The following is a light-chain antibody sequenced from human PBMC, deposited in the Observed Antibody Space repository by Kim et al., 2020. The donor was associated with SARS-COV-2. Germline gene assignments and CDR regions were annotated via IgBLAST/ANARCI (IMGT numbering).Light chain of an antibody. CDR3: SSYTSNNTWV. CDR1: SSDVGGYKY. V-gene: IGLV2-14*01. Sequence: QSALTQPASVSGSPGQSITISCTGTSSDVGGYKYISWYQQHPSKAPKNMIYDVSKRPSGVSNRFSGSKSGNTASLTISGLQTEDEADYYCSSYTSNNTWVFGGGTKLTVL. CDR2: DVS. J-gene: IGLJ3*02.